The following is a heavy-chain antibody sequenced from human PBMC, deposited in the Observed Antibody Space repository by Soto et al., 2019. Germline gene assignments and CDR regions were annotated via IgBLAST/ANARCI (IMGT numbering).Heavy chain of an antibody. Sequence: GGSLRLSCSASGFTVSSNYMSWVRQAPGKGLEWVSVIYSGGSTYYADSVKGRFTISRDNSKNTLYLQMNSLRVEDTAVYYCARAYCSSTSCHDYWGQGTLVTVS. CDR3: ARAYCSSTSCHDY. CDR2: IYSGGST. J-gene: IGHJ4*02. D-gene: IGHD2-2*01. V-gene: IGHV3-66*01. CDR1: GFTVSSNY.